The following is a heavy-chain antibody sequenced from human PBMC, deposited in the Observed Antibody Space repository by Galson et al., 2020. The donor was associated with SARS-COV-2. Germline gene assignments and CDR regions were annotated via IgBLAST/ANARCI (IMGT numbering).Heavy chain of an antibody. D-gene: IGHD3-10*01. V-gene: IGHV4-31*03. Sequence: SETLSLTCTVSGGSISSGGYYWSWIRQHPGKGLEWIGYIYYSGSTYYNPSLKSRVTISVDTSKNQFSLKLSSVTAADTAVYYCARAVKGMMLWFGMIDAFDIWGQGTMVTVSS. CDR2: IYYSGST. J-gene: IGHJ3*02. CDR3: ARAVKGMMLWFGMIDAFDI. CDR1: GGSISSGGYY.